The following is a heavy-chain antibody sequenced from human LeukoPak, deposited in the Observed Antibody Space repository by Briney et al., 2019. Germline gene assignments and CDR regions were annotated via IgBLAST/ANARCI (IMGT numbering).Heavy chain of an antibody. CDR1: GGSISSGSYY. V-gene: IGHV4-61*02. Sequence: SQTLSLTCTVSGGSISSGSYYWSWIRQPAGKGLEWIGRIYTSGSTNYNPSLKSRVTISVDTSKNQFSLKLTSVTAADTAVYYCARDREDDFWSGRTDAFDIWGQGTMVTVSS. D-gene: IGHD3-3*01. J-gene: IGHJ3*02. CDR3: ARDREDDFWSGRTDAFDI. CDR2: IYTSGST.